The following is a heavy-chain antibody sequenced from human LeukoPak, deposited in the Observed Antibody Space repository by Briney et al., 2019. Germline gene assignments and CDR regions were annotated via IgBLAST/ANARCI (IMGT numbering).Heavy chain of an antibody. CDR3: ARDAPSSTWIQLWSPFDY. Sequence: PSETLSLTCTVSGGSISSSSYYWGWIRQPPGKGLEWIGSIYYSGSTYYNPSLKSRVTISVDTSKNQFSLKLSSVTAADTAVYYCARDAPSSTWIQLWSPFDYWGQGTLVTVSS. J-gene: IGHJ4*02. V-gene: IGHV4-39*07. D-gene: IGHD5-18*01. CDR2: IYYSGST. CDR1: GGSISSSSYY.